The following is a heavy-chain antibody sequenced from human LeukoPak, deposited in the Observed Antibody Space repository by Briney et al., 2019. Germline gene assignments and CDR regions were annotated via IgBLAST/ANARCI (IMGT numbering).Heavy chain of an antibody. Sequence: ASVKVSCKASGYTFTSYDINWVRQAPGQGLEWMGWINPNSGGTNYAQKFQGRVTMTRDTSISTAYMKLSRLRSDDTAVYYCARDPDIVVVPAAPNDYWGQGTLVTVSS. D-gene: IGHD2-2*01. CDR1: GYTFTSYD. J-gene: IGHJ4*02. CDR3: ARDPDIVVVPAAPNDY. CDR2: INPNSGGT. V-gene: IGHV1-2*02.